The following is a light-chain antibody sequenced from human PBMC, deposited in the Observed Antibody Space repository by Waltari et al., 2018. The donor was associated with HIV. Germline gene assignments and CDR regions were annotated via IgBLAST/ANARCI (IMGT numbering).Light chain of an antibody. J-gene: IGKJ4*01. V-gene: IGKV1-33*01. CDR3: HQHQALPFT. CDR1: ENINKS. CDR2: EAS. Sequence: DIQMTQSPSSLSVSLGDRVTITCQANENINKSLTWYQQKPGKAPRLLIYEASFLESRVPSRFSGSGSGKHFTLTITSLQPEDVATYYCHQHQALPFTFGEGTKIEIK.